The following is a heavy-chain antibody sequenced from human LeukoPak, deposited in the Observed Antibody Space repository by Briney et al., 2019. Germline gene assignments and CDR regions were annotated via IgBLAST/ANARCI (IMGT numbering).Heavy chain of an antibody. CDR1: GFTFSRYG. V-gene: IGHV3-30*02. J-gene: IGHJ4*02. CDR3: AKDRTSDNSDDDY. D-gene: IGHD3-22*01. Sequence: GGSLRLSCAASGFTFSRYGMHWVRQAPGKGIEWVAFVRYDGSNKYYADSVKGRFTVSRDNSKNTLYLETNSLRTEDTAVYYCAKDRTSDNSDDDYWGQGTLVTVSS. CDR2: VRYDGSNK.